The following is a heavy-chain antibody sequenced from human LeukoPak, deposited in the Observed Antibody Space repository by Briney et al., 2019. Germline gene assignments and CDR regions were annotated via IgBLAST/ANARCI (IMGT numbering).Heavy chain of an antibody. CDR2: ISYDGSNK. V-gene: IGHV3-30*18. J-gene: IGHJ6*02. CDR1: GFTFSSYG. D-gene: IGHD2/OR15-2a*01. Sequence: GGSLRLSCAASGFTFSSYGMHWVRQAPGKGLEWVAVISYDGSNKYYADSMKGRFTISRDNSKNTLYLQMNSLRAEDTAVYYCAKPSFEKYYYYGMDVWGQGTTVTVSS. CDR3: AKPSFEKYYYYGMDV.